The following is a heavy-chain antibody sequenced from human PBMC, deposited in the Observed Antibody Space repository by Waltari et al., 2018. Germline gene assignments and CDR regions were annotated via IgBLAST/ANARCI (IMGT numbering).Heavy chain of an antibody. J-gene: IGHJ4*02. CDR2: ISGNSGWI. CDR3: TKDVTAAGSAQFDY. Sequence: EVQVVESGGGLVQPGRSLRVSCAASGFTFDDYAMHWVRQGPGKGLGWVAGISGNSGWIGYADSGNGRFTISRDNAKNSLHLQMNSLRAEDMALYYCTKDVTAAGSAQFDYWGQGTLVSVSS. D-gene: IGHD6-13*01. CDR1: GFTFDDYA. V-gene: IGHV3-9*03.